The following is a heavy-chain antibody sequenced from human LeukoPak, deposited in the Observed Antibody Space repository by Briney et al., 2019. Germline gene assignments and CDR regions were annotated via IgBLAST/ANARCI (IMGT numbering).Heavy chain of an antibody. CDR3: AKGPTGYLMSNTWFDP. CDR1: GFTFSSYA. Sequence: PGGSLRLSCAASGFTFSSYAVSWVRQAPGKGLEWVSGISGSGRSTYYADSVKGRFTISRDSSKNTLYLQMNSLRAEDTAVYYCAKGPTGYLMSNTWFDPWGQGTLVTVSS. D-gene: IGHD3-9*01. CDR2: ISGSGRST. J-gene: IGHJ5*02. V-gene: IGHV3-23*01.